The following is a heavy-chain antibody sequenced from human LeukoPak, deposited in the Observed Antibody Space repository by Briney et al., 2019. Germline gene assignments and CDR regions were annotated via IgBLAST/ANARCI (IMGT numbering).Heavy chain of an antibody. J-gene: IGHJ4*02. CDR1: GGSFSGYY. CDR2: INHSGST. D-gene: IGHD3-22*01. CDR3: ARFSDSSGYS. Sequence: SETLSLTCAVYGGSFSGYYWSWIRQPPGKGLEWIGEINHSGSTNYNPSLKSRVTISVDTSRNQFSLKLSSVTAADTAVYYCARFSDSSGYSWGQGTLVTVSS. V-gene: IGHV4-34*01.